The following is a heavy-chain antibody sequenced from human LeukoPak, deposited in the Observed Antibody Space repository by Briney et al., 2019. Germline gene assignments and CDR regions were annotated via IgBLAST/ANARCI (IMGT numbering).Heavy chain of an antibody. CDR2: INAGNGNT. CDR3: ARADSSSCYPGAFDI. CDR1: GYTFTSYA. Sequence: ASVKVCCKASGYTFTSYAMHWVRQAPGQRLEWMGWINAGNGNTKYSQKFQGRVTITRDTSASTAYMELSSLRSEDTAVYYCARADSSSCYPGAFDIWGQGTMVTVSS. D-gene: IGHD6-13*01. V-gene: IGHV1-3*01. J-gene: IGHJ3*02.